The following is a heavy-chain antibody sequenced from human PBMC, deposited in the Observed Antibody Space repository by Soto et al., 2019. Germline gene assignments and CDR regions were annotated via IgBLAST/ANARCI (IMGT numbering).Heavy chain of an antibody. J-gene: IGHJ6*02. D-gene: IGHD3-10*01. V-gene: IGHV3-30-3*01. CDR2: ISYDGNNK. Sequence: QVQLVESGGGVVQPGRSLRLSCAASGFTFSTYAMHWVRQAPGKGLEWVALISYDGNNKYYADSVKGRFTISRDNSQNTVYLQMNSLRIEDTAVYYCARDRSGFGDLDYCMEVWGQGTTGTVSS. CDR3: ARDRSGFGDLDYCMEV. CDR1: GFTFSTYA.